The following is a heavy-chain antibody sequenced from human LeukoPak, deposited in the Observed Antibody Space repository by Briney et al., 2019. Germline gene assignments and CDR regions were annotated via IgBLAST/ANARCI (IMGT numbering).Heavy chain of an antibody. D-gene: IGHD2-2*01. V-gene: IGHV3-7*01. J-gene: IGHJ4*02. Sequence: PGGSLRLSCAASGFIFTDYWMNWVRQAPGKGLEWVAMIKYDGIDKKYLDSVKGRFTISRDNAKNSLYLEMNSLRAEDTAVYYCARGPVVPAATNLDYWGQGTLVTVSS. CDR3: ARGPVVPAATNLDY. CDR1: GFIFTDYW. CDR2: IKYDGIDK.